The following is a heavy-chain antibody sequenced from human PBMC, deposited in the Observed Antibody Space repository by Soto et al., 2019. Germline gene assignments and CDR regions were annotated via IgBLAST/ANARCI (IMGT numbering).Heavy chain of an antibody. CDR3: ARILPRGYSSRTLHYGMDV. Sequence: SGATLVNPTQTLTLTCTFSGVSLITSGMCVSWIRQPPGKALEWLAVIDGDDDKYDSTSLKTRLTMSKDTSKNQVVLPMTNMDPVDTATYYCARILPRGYSSRTLHYGMDVWGQGTKVTVS. D-gene: IGHD6-13*01. V-gene: IGHV2-70*01. CDR2: IDGDDDK. CDR1: GVSLITSGMC. J-gene: IGHJ6*02.